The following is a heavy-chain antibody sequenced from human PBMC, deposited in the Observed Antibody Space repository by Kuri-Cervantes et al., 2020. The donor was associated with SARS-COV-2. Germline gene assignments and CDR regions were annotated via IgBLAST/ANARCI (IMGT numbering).Heavy chain of an antibody. Sequence: GGSLRLSCAASGFTFSSYAMSWVRQAPGKGLEWVSVIYSGGSSTYYADSVKGRFTISRDNSKNTLYLQMNSLRAEDTAVYYCARDRPSNYYGSGSSLDAFDIWGQGTMVTVSS. J-gene: IGHJ3*02. D-gene: IGHD3-10*01. CDR3: ARDRPSNYYGSGSSLDAFDI. CDR1: GFTFSSYA. V-gene: IGHV3-23*03. CDR2: IYSGGSST.